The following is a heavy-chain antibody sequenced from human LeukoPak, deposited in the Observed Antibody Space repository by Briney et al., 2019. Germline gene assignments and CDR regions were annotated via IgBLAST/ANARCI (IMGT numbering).Heavy chain of an antibody. Sequence: GGSLRLSCAASGFTFSSYWMHWVRQAPGKGLGWVSRINSDGSSTSYADSVKGRFTISRDNAKNTLYLQMNSLRAEDTAVYYCARGRNWGSDYWGQGTLVTVSS. CDR3: ARGRNWGSDY. D-gene: IGHD7-27*01. V-gene: IGHV3-74*01. CDR1: GFTFSSYW. J-gene: IGHJ4*02. CDR2: INSDGSST.